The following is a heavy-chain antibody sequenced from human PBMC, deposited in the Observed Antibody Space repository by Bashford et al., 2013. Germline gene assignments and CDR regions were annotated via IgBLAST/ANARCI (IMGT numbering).Heavy chain of an antibody. CDR3: ASGRGYRVYGASVGYYFDY. Sequence: VRQAPGKGLEWVSAISGSGGGTYYADSVKGRFTISRDNSKNTLYLQINSLRDEDTAVYYCASGRGYRVYGASVGYYFDYWGQGTLVTVSS. CDR2: ISGSGGGT. V-gene: IGHV3-23*01. J-gene: IGHJ4*02. D-gene: IGHD5/OR15-5a*01.